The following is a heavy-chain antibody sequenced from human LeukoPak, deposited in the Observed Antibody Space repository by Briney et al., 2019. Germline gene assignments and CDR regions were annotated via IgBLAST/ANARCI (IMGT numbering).Heavy chain of an antibody. CDR2: MNPSSGVT. V-gene: IGHV1-2*06. Sequence: ASVKVSCKASGYTFIGYQVHWLRQAPGRGLEWMGRMNPSSGVTNYAQKFQGRVTMTRDTSINTAYLDLSALKSDDTAVYYCASRAASVTLGYWGQGTLVTVSS. J-gene: IGHJ4*02. CDR3: ASRAASVTLGY. CDR1: GYTFIGYQ. D-gene: IGHD2-15*01.